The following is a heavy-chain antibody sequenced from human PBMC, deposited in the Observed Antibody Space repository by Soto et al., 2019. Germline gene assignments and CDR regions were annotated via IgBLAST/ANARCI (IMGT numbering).Heavy chain of an antibody. D-gene: IGHD3-10*01. CDR1: GGSISSGDYY. CDR3: AREGRGGSEGYYYGMDV. J-gene: IGHJ6*02. CDR2: IYYSGST. V-gene: IGHV4-30-4*01. Sequence: PSETLSLTCTVSGGSISSGDYYWSWIRQPPGKGLEWIGYIYYSGSTYYNPSLKSRVTISVDTSKNQFSLKLTSVTAADTAVYFCAREGRGGSEGYYYGMDVWGQGTTVTVSS.